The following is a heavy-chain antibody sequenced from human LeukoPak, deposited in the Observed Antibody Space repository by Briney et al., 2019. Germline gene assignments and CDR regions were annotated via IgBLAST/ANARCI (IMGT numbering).Heavy chain of an antibody. CDR2: IYTSGST. CDR1: GGSISSYY. Sequence: SETLSLTCTVSGGSISSYYWSWIRQPAGKGLEWIGRIYTSGSTNYNPSLKSRVTMSVDTSKNQFSLKLSSVTAADTAVYYCARGTDMTPISGYYSFVYWGQGTLVSVSS. J-gene: IGHJ4*02. CDR3: ARGTDMTPISGYYSFVY. D-gene: IGHD5-12*01. V-gene: IGHV4-4*07.